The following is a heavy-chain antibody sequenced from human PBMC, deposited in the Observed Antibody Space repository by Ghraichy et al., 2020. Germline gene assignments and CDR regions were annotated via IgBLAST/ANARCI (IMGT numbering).Heavy chain of an antibody. CDR3: ARGLVGKYSYGYPTQPFDY. CDR1: GGSFSGYY. CDR2: INHSGST. Sequence: SETLSLTCAVYGGSFSGYYWSWIRQPPGKGLEWIGEINHSGSTNYNPSLKSRVTISVDTSKNQFSLKLSSVTAADTAVYYCARGLVGKYSYGYPTQPFDYWGQGTLVTVSS. J-gene: IGHJ4*02. D-gene: IGHD5-18*01. V-gene: IGHV4-34*01.